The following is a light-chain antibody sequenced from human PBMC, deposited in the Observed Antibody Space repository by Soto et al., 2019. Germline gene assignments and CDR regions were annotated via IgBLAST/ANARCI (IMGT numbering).Light chain of an antibody. CDR3: ATWDDSRNVV. CDR1: TSNIGTNT. CDR2: SND. Sequence: QSVLTQSPSASGTPGQRVSISCSGSTSNIGTNTVSWYQHVPGTAPKLLIYSNDQRPSAVPGRFSGSKSGTSASLAISGLLSEDEADYYCATWDDSRNVVFGGGTKFTVL. V-gene: IGLV1-44*01. J-gene: IGLJ2*01.